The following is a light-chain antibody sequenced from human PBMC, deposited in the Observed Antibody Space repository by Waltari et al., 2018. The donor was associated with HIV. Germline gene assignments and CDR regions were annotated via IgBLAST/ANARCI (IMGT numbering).Light chain of an antibody. J-gene: IGLJ2*01. CDR2: EVI. CDR1: SSDVGGYNY. CDR3: SSYTSSSTRV. Sequence: QSALTQPASVSGSPGQSITISCTGTSSDVGGYNYVSWYQPHPGKAPNLMIYEVINRPAGVSNRCAGSKSGNTASLTISGLQAEDEADYYCSSYTSSSTRVFGGGTKLTVL. V-gene: IGLV2-14*01.